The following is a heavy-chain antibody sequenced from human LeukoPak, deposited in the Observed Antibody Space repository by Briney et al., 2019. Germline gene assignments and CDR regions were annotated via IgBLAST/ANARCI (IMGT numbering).Heavy chain of an antibody. J-gene: IGHJ4*02. Sequence: ASVKVSCKASGGTFSSYAISWVRQAPGQGLEWMGGIIPIFGTANYAQKFQGRVTITTDESTSTAYMELSSLRSEDTAVYYCARVRGIWSGPKYYFEYWGQGTLVTVSS. D-gene: IGHD3-3*01. CDR2: IIPIFGTA. CDR3: ARVRGIWSGPKYYFEY. V-gene: IGHV1-69*05. CDR1: GGTFSSYA.